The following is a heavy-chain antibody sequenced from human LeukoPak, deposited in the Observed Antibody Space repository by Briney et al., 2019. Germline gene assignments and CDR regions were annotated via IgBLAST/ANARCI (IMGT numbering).Heavy chain of an antibody. CDR3: ATLDTATLNAFDI. J-gene: IGHJ3*02. CDR2: IDPRDSYT. CDR1: GSHFTSYW. D-gene: IGHD5-18*01. V-gene: IGHV5-10-1*01. Sequence: SLEISCKGSGSHFTSYWISGGRQLPGKGLEGMGRIDPRDSYTNYSPSFQGHVTISADKSISTAYLQWSSLKASNTAMYYCATLDTATLNAFDIWGQGTMVTVSS.